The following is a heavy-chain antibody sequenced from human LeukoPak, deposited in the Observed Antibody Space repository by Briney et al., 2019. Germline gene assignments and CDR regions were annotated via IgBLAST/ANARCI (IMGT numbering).Heavy chain of an antibody. CDR1: GFTFSGYA. D-gene: IGHD3-9*01. CDR3: GTDYTTGYFPY. CDR2: ISSTGDVT. J-gene: IGHJ4*02. Sequence: GASLRLSCSASGFTFSGYAMSWVRQAPGKGLEWVSTISSTGDVTYHADSVKGRFTISRDNSKNTLYLQMTTLRVDDTAIYYCGTDYTTGYFPYWGQGTLVTVSS. V-gene: IGHV3-23*01.